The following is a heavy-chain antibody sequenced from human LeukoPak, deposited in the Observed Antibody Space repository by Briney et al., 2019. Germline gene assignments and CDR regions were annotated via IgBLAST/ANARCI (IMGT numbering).Heavy chain of an antibody. V-gene: IGHV4-34*01. CDR3: ARERNCSSTSCYFPYYYGMDV. D-gene: IGHD2-2*01. CDR2: INHSGST. J-gene: IGHJ6*04. Sequence: SETLSLTCAVYGGSFSGYYWSWIRQPPGKGLKWIGEINHSGSTNYNPSLKSRVTISVDTSKNQFSLKLSSVTAADTAVYYCARERNCSSTSCYFPYYYGMDVWGKGTTVTVPS. CDR1: GGSFSGYY.